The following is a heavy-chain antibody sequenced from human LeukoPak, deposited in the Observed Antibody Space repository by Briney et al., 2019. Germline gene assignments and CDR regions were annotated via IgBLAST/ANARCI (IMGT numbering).Heavy chain of an antibody. D-gene: IGHD3-10*01. V-gene: IGHV4-59*08. CDR3: ARSDGYGLVDI. J-gene: IGHJ3*01. Sequence: PSETLSLTCTVSGGSISSYYWSWIRQPPGRGLEWIGYIYYSGSTNYNPSLKSRVTISVDTSKNQFSLKLSSVTAADTAVYYCARSDGYGLVDIWGQGTMVTVSS. CDR1: GGSISSYY. CDR2: IYYSGST.